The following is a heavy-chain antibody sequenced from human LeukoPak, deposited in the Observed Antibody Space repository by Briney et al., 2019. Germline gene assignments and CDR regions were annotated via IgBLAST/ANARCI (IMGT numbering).Heavy chain of an antibody. Sequence: GGSLRLSCAASGFTFSSYWLTWVRQAPGKGLEWVAFIWYDGSNKYEADSVKGRFTISRDNSKNTLDLQMHSLRAEDTAVYYCAKDTRESGSGYGLLDYWGKGTLVTVSS. CDR1: GFTFSSYW. D-gene: IGHD6-25*01. CDR2: IWYDGSNK. CDR3: AKDTRESGSGYGLLDY. J-gene: IGHJ4*02. V-gene: IGHV3-30*02.